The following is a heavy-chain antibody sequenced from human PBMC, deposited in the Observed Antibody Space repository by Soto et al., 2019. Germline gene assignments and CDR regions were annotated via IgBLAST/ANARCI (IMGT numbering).Heavy chain of an antibody. Sequence: EVQLVESGGGLVKPGGSLRLSCAASGFTFSSYSMNWVRQAPGKGLEWVSSISSSSSYIYYADSVKGRFTISRDNAKNTLYLQMNSVRADDTAVYYCARDQPGYSYGYGLGYWGQGTLVTVSS. CDR1: GFTFSSYS. CDR3: ARDQPGYSYGYGLGY. D-gene: IGHD5-18*01. J-gene: IGHJ4*02. V-gene: IGHV3-21*01. CDR2: ISSSSSYI.